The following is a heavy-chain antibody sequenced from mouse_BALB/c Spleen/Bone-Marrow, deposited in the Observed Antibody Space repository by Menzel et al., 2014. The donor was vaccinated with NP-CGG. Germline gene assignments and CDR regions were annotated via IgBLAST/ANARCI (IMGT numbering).Heavy chain of an antibody. CDR2: IYPSDSYT. CDR1: GYTFTNYW. Sequence: QVHVKQSGAELVRPGASVKLSCKASGYTFTNYWINWVKQRPGQGLEWIGNIYPSDSYTNYNQKFKDKATLTVDKSSSTAYMQLSSPTSEDSAVYYCTRTYDGMAWFAYWGQGTLVTVSA. CDR3: TRTYDGMAWFAY. J-gene: IGHJ3*01. V-gene: IGHV1-69*02. D-gene: IGHD2-3*01.